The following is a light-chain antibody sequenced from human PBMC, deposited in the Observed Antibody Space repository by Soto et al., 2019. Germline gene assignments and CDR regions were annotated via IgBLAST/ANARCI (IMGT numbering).Light chain of an antibody. CDR2: HAS. CDR1: QSISNW. J-gene: IGKJ1*01. V-gene: IGKV1-5*01. CDR3: QQYTNYPWT. Sequence: DIQMTQSPSTLPASVGDRVTITCRASQSISNWLAWYQQKPRTAPKVLIYHASNLQSGVPSRFSGSGSGTEFTLTISSLQPDDFATYYCQQYTNYPWTFGQGTKVDIK.